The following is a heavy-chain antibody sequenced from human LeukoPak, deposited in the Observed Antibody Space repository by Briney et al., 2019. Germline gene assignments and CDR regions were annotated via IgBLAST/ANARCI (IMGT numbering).Heavy chain of an antibody. D-gene: IGHD5-12*01. CDR1: GGSFSGYY. V-gene: IGHV4-34*01. CDR3: ARDGGGYDARIDY. Sequence: PSETLSLTCAVYGGSFSGYYWSWIRQPPGKGLEWIGEINHSGSTNYNPSLKSRVTISVDTSKNQFSLKLSPVTAADTAVYYCARDGGGYDARIDYWGQGTLVTVSS. J-gene: IGHJ4*02. CDR2: INHSGST.